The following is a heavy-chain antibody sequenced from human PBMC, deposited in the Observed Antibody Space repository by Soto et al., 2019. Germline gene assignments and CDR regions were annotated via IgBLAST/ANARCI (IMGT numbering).Heavy chain of an antibody. CDR3: AKSIIAAGTYHFDN. J-gene: IGHJ4*02. D-gene: IGHD6-13*01. CDR1: GFTFTGYA. Sequence: GGSLRLSCAASGFTFTGYAMSWVRQAPGKGLEWVSGISGSGSSTDYADSVKGRFIISRDSSNNTVYLQMNSLTAEDTAMYYCAKSIIAAGTYHFDNWGQGALVTVSS. CDR2: ISGSGSST. V-gene: IGHV3-23*01.